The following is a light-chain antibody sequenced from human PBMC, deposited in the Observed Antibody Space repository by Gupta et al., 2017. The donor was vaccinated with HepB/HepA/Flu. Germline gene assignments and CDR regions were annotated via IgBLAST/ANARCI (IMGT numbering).Light chain of an antibody. CDR2: TAS. J-gene: IGKJ1*01. V-gene: IGKV1-27*01. Sequence: DIQMTQSPSSLSASVGDTVTITCRASQDISNYLAWYQQKPGKAPQLLIYTASTLLSGVPSRFSGSGSGTDFTLTISSLQPEDVATYFCQEFNGAPRTFGQGTKVEVK. CDR3: QEFNGAPRT. CDR1: QDISNY.